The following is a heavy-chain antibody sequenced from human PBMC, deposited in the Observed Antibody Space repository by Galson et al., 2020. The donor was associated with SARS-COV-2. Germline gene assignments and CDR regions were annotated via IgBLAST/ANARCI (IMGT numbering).Heavy chain of an antibody. J-gene: IGHJ5*02. CDR2: ILYSGSS. CDR3: VSLVPAAP. V-gene: IGHV4-39*07. Sequence: ASETLSPTRPFSGGAINSSNPVWGWVRQPPGKGLGWMERILYSGSSYYNPSLESRVTISVDTSKSQFSLQLSSVTSADTAVYYCVSLVPAAPLGQGTLVTVSS. D-gene: IGHD2-2*01. CDR1: GGAINSSNPV.